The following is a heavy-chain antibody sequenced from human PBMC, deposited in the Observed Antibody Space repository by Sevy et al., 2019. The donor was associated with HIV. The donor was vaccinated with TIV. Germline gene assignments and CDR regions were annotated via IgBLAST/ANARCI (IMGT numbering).Heavy chain of an antibody. CDR1: GFTFSDYT. CDR3: TRVRGLLGWFDS. CDR2: ISYDGSRT. J-gene: IGHJ5*01. V-gene: IGHV3-30*04. Sequence: GGSLRLSCAASGFTFSDYTIHWVRQAPGKGLEWVSVISYDGSRTSYADSVKGRFTISRDNSKNTLSLQMNSLRAEDTAVYYCTRVRGLLGWFDSWGQGTLVTISS. D-gene: IGHD3-10*01.